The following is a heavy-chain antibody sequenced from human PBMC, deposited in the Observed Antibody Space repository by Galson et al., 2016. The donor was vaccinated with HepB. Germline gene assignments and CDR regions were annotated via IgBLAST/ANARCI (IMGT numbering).Heavy chain of an antibody. D-gene: IGHD6-13*01. CDR1: GFTFSSYA. J-gene: IGHJ4*02. V-gene: IGHV3-33*01. CDR3: ARDRRYSSSWFDY. CDR2: IWYDGTNK. Sequence: SLRLSCAASGFTFSSYAIHWVRQAPGKGLEWVAVIWYDGTNKYYADSVKGRFTISRDNSKNTLYLQMNSLRAEDTAVYYCARDRRYSSSWFDYWGQGTLVTVSS.